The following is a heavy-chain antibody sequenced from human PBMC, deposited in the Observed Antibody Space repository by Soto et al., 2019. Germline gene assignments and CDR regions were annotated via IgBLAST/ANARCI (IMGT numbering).Heavy chain of an antibody. V-gene: IGHV4-30-4*01. J-gene: IGHJ4*02. CDR1: GGSISSGNYY. D-gene: IGHD4-17*01. CDR3: ATIGTPVTALYYFDY. Sequence: QVQLQESGPGLVKPSQTLSLTCTVSGGSISSGNYYWSWIRQPPGMGLEWIGFISYSGTTHYSASLRSRVSISVDTSKNQFSLDLSSVTAADTAVYYCATIGTPVTALYYFDYWGQGTLVTVSS. CDR2: ISYSGTT.